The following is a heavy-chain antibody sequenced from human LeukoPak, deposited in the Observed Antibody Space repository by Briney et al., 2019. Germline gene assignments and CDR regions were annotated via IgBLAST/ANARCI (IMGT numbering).Heavy chain of an antibody. CDR1: GGSIRSSNW. Sequence: SGTLSLTCAVSGGSIRSSNWWSWVRQPPGKGLEWIGHIYHSGSTYYNPSLKSRVTISVDRSKNQFSLKLSSVTAADTAVYYCARQYSYGDAFDIWGQGTMVTVSS. D-gene: IGHD5-18*01. CDR3: ARQYSYGDAFDI. V-gene: IGHV4-4*02. J-gene: IGHJ3*02. CDR2: IYHSGST.